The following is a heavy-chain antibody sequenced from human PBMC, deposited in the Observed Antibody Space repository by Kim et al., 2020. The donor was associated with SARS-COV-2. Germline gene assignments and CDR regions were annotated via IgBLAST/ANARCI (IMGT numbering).Heavy chain of an antibody. D-gene: IGHD3-22*01. CDR3: AKSEDYDSSGHYSY. Sequence: GGSLRLYCAASGFTFSTYGMHWVRQAPGKGLEWVAVISYDGNDKWYVDSVKGRFTISRDNSKNTLYLQMNSLRAEDTAVYYCAKSEDYDSSGHYSYWGQGTLVTVSS. CDR2: ISYDGNDK. CDR1: GFTFSTYG. J-gene: IGHJ4*02. V-gene: IGHV3-30*18.